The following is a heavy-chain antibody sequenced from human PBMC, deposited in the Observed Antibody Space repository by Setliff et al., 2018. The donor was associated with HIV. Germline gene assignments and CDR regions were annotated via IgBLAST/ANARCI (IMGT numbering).Heavy chain of an antibody. D-gene: IGHD3-22*01. CDR2: IYTSGST. V-gene: IGHV4-61*02. CDR3: ARAPITMIVVVNYGMDV. CDR1: GGSITSGSYY. Sequence: SETLSLTCTVSGGSITSGSYYWSWIRQPAGKGLEWIGRIYTSGSTNYNPSLKSRVTISVDTSKNQFSLKLSSVTAADTAVYYCARAPITMIVVVNYGMDVWGQGTTVTVSS. J-gene: IGHJ6*02.